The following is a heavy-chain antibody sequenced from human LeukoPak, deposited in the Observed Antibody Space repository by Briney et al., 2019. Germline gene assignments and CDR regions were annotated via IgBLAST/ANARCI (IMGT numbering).Heavy chain of an antibody. D-gene: IGHD6-6*01. Sequence: SETLTLTCTVSGGSISSYYWSWIRQPPGKGLEWIGYIYTSGSNNYKPSLKSRVTISVDTSKNQFSLKLSSVTAADTAVYYCARHDSSSSRWFDPWGQGTLVTVSS. CDR3: ARHDSSSSRWFDP. CDR1: GGSISSYY. CDR2: IYTSGSN. J-gene: IGHJ5*02. V-gene: IGHV4-4*09.